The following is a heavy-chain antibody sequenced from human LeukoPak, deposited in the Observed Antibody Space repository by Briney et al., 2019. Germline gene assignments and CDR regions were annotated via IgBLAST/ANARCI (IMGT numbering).Heavy chain of an antibody. CDR2: IYPGDSVT. Sequence: HGESLKISCKGSGYSFTSYWIGWVRQMPGKGLEWMGIIYPGDSVTRYSPSFQGQVTISADKSISTAYLQWSSLKASDTAMYYCARRGYSYGYSSVHYYYMDVWGKGTTVTVSS. CDR3: ARRGYSYGYSSVHYYYMDV. J-gene: IGHJ6*03. D-gene: IGHD5-18*01. V-gene: IGHV5-51*01. CDR1: GYSFTSYW.